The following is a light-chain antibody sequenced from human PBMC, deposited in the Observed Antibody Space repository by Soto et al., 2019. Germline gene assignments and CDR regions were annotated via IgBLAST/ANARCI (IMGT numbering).Light chain of an antibody. J-gene: IGKJ1*01. CDR2: AAT. CDR3: QQSYSNPRT. Sequence: DIQMSLSPSSLSASVGDRVTITCRASQSISSYLNWYQHKPGKAPNLLIYAATTLQSGVPSRFSGSGSGTDFTLTISSLQPEDFATYYCQQSYSNPRTFGQGTKVDIK. V-gene: IGKV1-39*01. CDR1: QSISSY.